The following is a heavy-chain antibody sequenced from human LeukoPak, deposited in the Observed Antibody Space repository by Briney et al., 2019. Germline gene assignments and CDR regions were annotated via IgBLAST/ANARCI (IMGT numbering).Heavy chain of an antibody. CDR1: GGSVDTIDYY. CDR2: MYHTGSS. D-gene: IGHD1-26*01. Sequence: SATLSLTCPVSGGSVDTIDYYWSWIRQPPRRGLEWIGYMYHTGSSIYSPSLKSRLTISVDTSKNQFSLNLSSMTAADTAVYYCAGDQGGSAHRHAFDIWGQGTLVTVSS. J-gene: IGHJ3*02. V-gene: IGHV4-61*08. CDR3: AGDQGGSAHRHAFDI.